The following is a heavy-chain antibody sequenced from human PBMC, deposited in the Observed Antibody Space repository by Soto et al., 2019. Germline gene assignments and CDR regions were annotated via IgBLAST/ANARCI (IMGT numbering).Heavy chain of an antibody. V-gene: IGHV1-69*13. CDR3: AGLTPYYDSSGSP. Sequence: SVKVSCKASGGTFTSYAISWVRQATGQGLEWMGGIIPIFGTANYAQKFQGRVTITADESTSTAYMELSSLRSEDTAVYYCAGLTPYYDSSGSPWGQGTMVTVSS. J-gene: IGHJ3*01. CDR2: IIPIFGTA. D-gene: IGHD3-22*01. CDR1: GGTFTSYA.